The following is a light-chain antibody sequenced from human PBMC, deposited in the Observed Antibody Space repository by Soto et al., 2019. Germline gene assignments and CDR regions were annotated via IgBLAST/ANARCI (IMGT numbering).Light chain of an antibody. CDR3: QQYYSYPLT. J-gene: IGKJ4*01. CDR1: QGISSY. CDR2: AAS. V-gene: IGKV1-8*01. Sequence: AIRMTQSPSSFSASTGDRVTITCRASQGISSYLAWYQQKPGKAPKLLIYAASTLQSGVPSRFIDSGSGTDFTRTISCLQPGDFATYYCQQYYSYPLTFGGGTKVEI.